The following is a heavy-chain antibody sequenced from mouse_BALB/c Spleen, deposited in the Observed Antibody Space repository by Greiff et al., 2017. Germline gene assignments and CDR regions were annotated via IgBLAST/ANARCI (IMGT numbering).Heavy chain of an antibody. CDR2: IDPANGNT. J-gene: IGHJ4*01. Sequence: EVKLVESGAELVKPGASVKLSCTASGFNIKDTYMHWVKQRPEQGLEWIGRIDPANGNTKYDPKFQGKATITADTSSNTAYLQLSSLTSEDTAVYYCARSYRYDGTGYAMDYWGQGTSVTVSS. CDR3: ARSYRYDGTGYAMDY. V-gene: IGHV14-3*02. D-gene: IGHD2-14*01. CDR1: GFNIKDTY.